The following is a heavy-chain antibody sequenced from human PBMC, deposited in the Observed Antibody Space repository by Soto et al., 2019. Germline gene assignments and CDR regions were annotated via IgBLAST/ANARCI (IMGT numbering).Heavy chain of an antibody. CDR3: ARDTNSLDL. V-gene: IGHV4-38-2*02. CDR1: SYSISSGFF. CDR2: IYHTGDT. J-gene: IGHJ5*02. Sequence: PSETLSFTCVVSSYSISSGFFWAWIRQPPGKGLEWVGSIYHTGDTHYNPSLRSQVSMSVDTSKNQFSLRLTSLTAADTAVYFCARDTNSLDLWGRGILVTVSS. D-gene: IGHD2-8*01.